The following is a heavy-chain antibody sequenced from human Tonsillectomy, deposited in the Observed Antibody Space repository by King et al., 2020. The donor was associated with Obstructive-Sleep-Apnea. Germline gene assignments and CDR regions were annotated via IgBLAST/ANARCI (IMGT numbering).Heavy chain of an antibody. V-gene: IGHV1-69*04. J-gene: IGHJ4*02. Sequence: QLVQSGAEVKKPGSSVKVSCKASGGTFSSYAISWVRQAPGQGLEWMGRIIPILGIANYAQKFQGRVTITADKSTSTAYMELSSLRSEDTAVYYCARDFATVVTRFFDYWGQGTLVTVSS. D-gene: IGHD4-23*01. CDR3: ARDFATVVTRFFDY. CDR2: IIPILGIA. CDR1: GGTFSSYA.